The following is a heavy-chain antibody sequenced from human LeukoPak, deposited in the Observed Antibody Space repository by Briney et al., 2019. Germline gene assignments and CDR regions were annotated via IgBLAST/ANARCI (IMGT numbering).Heavy chain of an antibody. Sequence: SETLSLTCTVSGGSISTYYWSWIRQPPGKGLEWIGYIYYSGSTNYNPSPKSRVTISVDMSKNQFTLKLSSVTAADTAVYYCARGGDFYGSSGYYDDAFDIWGRGTMVTVSS. CDR2: IYYSGST. D-gene: IGHD3-22*01. V-gene: IGHV4-59*01. CDR3: ARGGDFYGSSGYYDDAFDI. J-gene: IGHJ3*02. CDR1: GGSISTYY.